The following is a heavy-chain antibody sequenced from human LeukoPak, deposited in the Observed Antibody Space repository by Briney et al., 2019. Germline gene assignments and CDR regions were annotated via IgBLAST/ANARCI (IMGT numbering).Heavy chain of an antibody. CDR2: INPNSGGT. J-gene: IGHJ5*02. Sequence: ASVKVSCKASGYTFTGYYMHWVRQAPGQGLEWMGWINPNSGGTNYAQKFQGRVTMTRDTSISTAYMELSRLRSDDTAVYYCAGAARVGATTCWFDPWGQGTLVTVSS. CDR3: AGAARVGATTCWFDP. D-gene: IGHD1-26*01. V-gene: IGHV1-2*02. CDR1: GYTFTGYY.